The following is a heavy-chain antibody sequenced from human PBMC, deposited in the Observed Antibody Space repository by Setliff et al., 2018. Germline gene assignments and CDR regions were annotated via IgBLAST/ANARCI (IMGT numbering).Heavy chain of an antibody. CDR3: ARDHGYYGMDV. J-gene: IGHJ6*02. CDR2: IYYSGST. Sequence: SETLSLTCTVSGGSISSSSYYWGWIRQPPGKGLEWIGSIYYSGSTYYNPSLKSRVTISVDTSKNQFSLKLSSVTAADTAVYYCARDHGYYGMDVWGQGTTVTVSS. V-gene: IGHV4-39*07. CDR1: GGSISSSSYY.